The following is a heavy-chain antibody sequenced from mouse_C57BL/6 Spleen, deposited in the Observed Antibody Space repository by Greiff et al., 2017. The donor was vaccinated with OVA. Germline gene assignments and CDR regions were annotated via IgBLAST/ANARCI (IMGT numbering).Heavy chain of an antibody. CDR3: ARGLYYDYEAWFAY. D-gene: IGHD2-4*01. Sequence: QVQLQQPGAELVKPGASVKLSCKASSYTFTSYWMHWVKQRPGQGLEWIGMIHPNSGSTNYNEKFKSKATLTVDKSSSTADMQLSSLTSEDSAVYYCARGLYYDYEAWFAYWGQGTLVTVSA. CDR2: IHPNSGST. J-gene: IGHJ3*01. V-gene: IGHV1-64*01. CDR1: SYTFTSYW.